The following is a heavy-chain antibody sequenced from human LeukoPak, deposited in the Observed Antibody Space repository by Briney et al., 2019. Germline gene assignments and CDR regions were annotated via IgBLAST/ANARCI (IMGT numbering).Heavy chain of an antibody. CDR2: IGGSGGST. CDR3: AKGGQNFDFWRFDY. J-gene: IGHJ4*02. Sequence: GGSLRLSCAASGVTFSTYSMNWVRQTPGKGLVWVSSIGGSGGSTYYAESVKGRFSISRDNSKKMMYLQMNSLRADDTAVYYCAKGGQNFDFWRFDYWGQGILVTVSS. D-gene: IGHD3-3*01. V-gene: IGHV3-23*01. CDR1: GVTFSTYS.